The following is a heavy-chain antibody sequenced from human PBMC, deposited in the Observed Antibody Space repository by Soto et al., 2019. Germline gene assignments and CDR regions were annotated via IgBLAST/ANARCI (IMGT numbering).Heavy chain of an antibody. J-gene: IGHJ4*02. CDR3: ASVADY. CDR1: GFTINRFG. CDR2: ISSDGWNE. V-gene: IGHV3-30*03. Sequence: QVRLVESGGGVVEPGRSLRLSCVASGFTINRFGMEWVRQAPGKGLEWVALISSDGWNEYYSDSVKGRFTISRDMSKNTVYLQMNSLRVEDTAVYYCASVADYWGQGTLVTVSS. D-gene: IGHD2-21*01.